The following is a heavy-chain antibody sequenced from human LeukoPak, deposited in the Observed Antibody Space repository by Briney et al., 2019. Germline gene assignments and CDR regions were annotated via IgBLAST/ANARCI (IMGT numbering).Heavy chain of an antibody. J-gene: IGHJ3*02. CDR1: GFTFSSYS. Sequence: GGSLRLSCAASGFTFSSYSMNWVRQAPGKGLEWVSSISSSSSYIYYADSVKGRFTISRDNAKNSLYLQMNSLRAEDTAVYYCAKDLSFGCSSTSCNDAFDIWGQGTMVTVSS. D-gene: IGHD2-2*01. CDR3: AKDLSFGCSSTSCNDAFDI. CDR2: ISSSSSYI. V-gene: IGHV3-21*01.